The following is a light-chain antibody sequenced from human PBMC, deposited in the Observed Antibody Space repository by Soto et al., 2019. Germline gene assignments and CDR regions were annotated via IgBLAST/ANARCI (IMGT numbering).Light chain of an antibody. CDR2: DVS. CDR3: CSYAGSYSWV. CDR1: SSDVGAYNY. Sequence: QSALTQPRSVSGSPGQSVTISCTETSSDVGAYNYVSWYQHHPGKAPKVMIYDVSERPSGVPDRFSGSKSDNKASLTISGLQAEDEADYYCCSYAGSYSWVFGGGTKVTVL. V-gene: IGLV2-11*01. J-gene: IGLJ3*02.